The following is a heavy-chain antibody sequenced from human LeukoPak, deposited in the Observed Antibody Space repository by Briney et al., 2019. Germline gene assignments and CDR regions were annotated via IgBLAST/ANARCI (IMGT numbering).Heavy chain of an antibody. D-gene: IGHD2-2*01. J-gene: IGHJ5*02. CDR1: GGSFSGYY. V-gene: IGHV4-34*01. CDR2: INHSGST. CDR3: ARGPRDVRYCSSTSCLNWFDP. Sequence: SETLSLTCAVYGGSFSGYYWSWIRQPPGKGLEWIGEINHSGSTNYNPSLKSRVTISVDTSKNQFSLKLSSVTAADTAVYYCARGPRDVRYCSSTSCLNWFDPWGQGTLVTVSS.